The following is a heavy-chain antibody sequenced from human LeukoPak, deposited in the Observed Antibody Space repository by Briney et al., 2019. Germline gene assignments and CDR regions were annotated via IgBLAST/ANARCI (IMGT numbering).Heavy chain of an antibody. V-gene: IGHV1-2*02. Sequence: ASVKVSCKASGYTFTGYYMHWVRQAPGQGLEWMGWINPNSGGTDYAQKFQGRVTMTRDTSISTAYMELSRLRSDDTAVYYCARTVKGKDGQWLVLVYWGQGTLVTVS. CDR1: GYTFTGYY. D-gene: IGHD6-19*01. CDR3: ARTVKGKDGQWLVLVY. J-gene: IGHJ4*02. CDR2: INPNSGGT.